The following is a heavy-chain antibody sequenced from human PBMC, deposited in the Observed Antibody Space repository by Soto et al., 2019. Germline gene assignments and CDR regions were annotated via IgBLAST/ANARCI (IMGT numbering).Heavy chain of an antibody. CDR2: IYPGDSDT. CDR3: ASHTAMVTWNDYHYGMDV. CDR1: GYSFTSYW. J-gene: IGHJ6*02. Sequence: GESLKISCKGSGYSFTSYWIGWVRQMPGKGLEWMGIIYPGDSDTRYSPSFQGQVTISADKSISTAYLQWSSPKASDTAMYYCASHTAMVTWNDYHYGMDVWGQGTTVTVSS. D-gene: IGHD5-18*01. V-gene: IGHV5-51*01.